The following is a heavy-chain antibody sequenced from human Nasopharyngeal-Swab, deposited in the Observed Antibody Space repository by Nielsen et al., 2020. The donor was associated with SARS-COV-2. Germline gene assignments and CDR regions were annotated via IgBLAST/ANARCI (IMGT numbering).Heavy chain of an antibody. V-gene: IGHV3-23*01. CDR1: GFTFSNFA. CDR3: AKDRDSGDDSEEYYHYYGMDV. Sequence: WASLRLSCAASGFTFSNFAMSWVRQAPGKGLEWVSVISGDSDSTYYTDSVRGRFTISRDNSKNTLNLQMNNLRAEDTAIYYCAKDRDSGDDSEEYYHYYGMDVWGQGAPVTVSS. J-gene: IGHJ6*02. CDR2: ISGDSDST. D-gene: IGHD5-12*01.